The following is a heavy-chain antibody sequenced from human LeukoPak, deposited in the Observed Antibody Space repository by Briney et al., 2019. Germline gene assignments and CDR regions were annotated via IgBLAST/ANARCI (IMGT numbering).Heavy chain of an antibody. V-gene: IGHV1-2*02. CDR1: GYTFTSYG. J-gene: IGHJ4*02. Sequence: GASVKVSCKASGYTFTSYGISWVRQAPGQGLEWMGWINPNSGGTNYAQKFQGRVTMTRDTSISTAYMELSRLRSDDTAVYYCARENSGYDSGFDYWGQGTLVTVSS. CDR3: ARENSGYDSGFDY. CDR2: INPNSGGT. D-gene: IGHD5-12*01.